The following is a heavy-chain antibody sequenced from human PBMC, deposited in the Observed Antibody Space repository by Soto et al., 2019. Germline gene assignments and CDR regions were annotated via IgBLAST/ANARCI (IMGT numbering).Heavy chain of an antibody. V-gene: IGHV1-69*13. D-gene: IGHD2-2*02. CDR3: ASLYCSSTSCYRGYYYYYGMDV. J-gene: IGHJ6*02. Sequence: SVKVSCKASGGTFSSYAISWVRQAPGQGLEWMGGIIPIFGTANYAQKFQGRATITADESTSTAYMELSSLRSEDTAVYYCASLYCSSTSCYRGYYYYYGMDVWGQGTTVTVSS. CDR1: GGTFSSYA. CDR2: IIPIFGTA.